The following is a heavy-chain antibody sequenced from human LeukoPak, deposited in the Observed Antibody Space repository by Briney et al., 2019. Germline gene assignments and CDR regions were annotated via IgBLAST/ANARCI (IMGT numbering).Heavy chain of an antibody. D-gene: IGHD6-19*01. CDR1: GYSFTSYG. V-gene: IGHV1-18*01. CDR2: ISTYNGNT. J-gene: IGHJ4*02. Sequence: ASVKVSCKASGYSFTSYGISWVRQAPGQGLEWMGWISTYNGNTSYAQNLQGRVTMTTDTSTSTAYVELRSLRSDDTAVYYCARGGGGWFFDYWGQGTLVTVSS. CDR3: ARGGGGWFFDY.